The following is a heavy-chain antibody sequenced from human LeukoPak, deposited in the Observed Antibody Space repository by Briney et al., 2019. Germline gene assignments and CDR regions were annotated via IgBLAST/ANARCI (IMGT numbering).Heavy chain of an antibody. Sequence: GGSLRLSCAASGFTFSSYGMSWVRQAPGKGLEWVSAISGSGGSTYYADSVKGRFTISRDNSKNTLYLQMNSLRAEDTAVYYCAKDPLGYYDSSGYYDYWGQGTLVTVSS. D-gene: IGHD3-22*01. CDR2: ISGSGGST. V-gene: IGHV3-23*01. CDR3: AKDPLGYYDSSGYYDY. CDR1: GFTFSSYG. J-gene: IGHJ4*02.